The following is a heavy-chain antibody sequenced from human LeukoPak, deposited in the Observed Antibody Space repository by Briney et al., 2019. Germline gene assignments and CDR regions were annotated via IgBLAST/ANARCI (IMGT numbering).Heavy chain of an antibody. CDR3: ARGAAEGLDR. V-gene: IGHV1-3*04. Sequence: ASVKVSCKASGYTFTSNAMHWVRQAPGQRPEWMGWINTGNGNTKYSQKFQGRVAISRDTSANTAYMEVSSLRSEDTAVYYCARGAAEGLDRWGQGTLVTVSS. D-gene: IGHD6-13*01. CDR2: INTGNGNT. CDR1: GYTFTSNA. J-gene: IGHJ5*02.